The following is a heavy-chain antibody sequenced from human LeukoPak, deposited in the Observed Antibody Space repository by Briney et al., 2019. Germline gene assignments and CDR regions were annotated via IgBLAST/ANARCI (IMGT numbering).Heavy chain of an antibody. CDR1: GGSISSYY. CDR2: IYYSGST. D-gene: IGHD3-10*01. V-gene: IGHV4-59*06. CDR3: ARWEVRLNAFEM. Sequence: SETLSLTCTVSGGSISSYYWSWIRQHPGKGLEWIGYIYYSGSTYYNPSLKSRVTISVDTSKNQFSLKLSSVTAADTAVYYCARWEVRLNAFEMWGQGTMVTVSS. J-gene: IGHJ3*02.